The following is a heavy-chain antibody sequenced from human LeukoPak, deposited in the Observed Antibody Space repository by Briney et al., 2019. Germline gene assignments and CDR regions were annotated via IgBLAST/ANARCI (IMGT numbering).Heavy chain of an antibody. CDR3: ARGTAMAHDAFDI. CDR2: IYSGGST. Sequence: GGSLRLSCAASGFTFSSNYMSWVRQAPGKGLEWVSVIYSGGSTYYADSVKGRFTISRDNSKNTLYLQMNSLRAEDTAVYYCARGTAMAHDAFDIWGQGTMVTVSS. J-gene: IGHJ3*02. CDR1: GFTFSSNY. V-gene: IGHV3-66*01. D-gene: IGHD5-18*01.